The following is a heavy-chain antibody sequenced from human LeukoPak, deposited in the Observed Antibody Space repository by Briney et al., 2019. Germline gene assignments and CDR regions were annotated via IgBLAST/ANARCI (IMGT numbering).Heavy chain of an antibody. V-gene: IGHV3-23*01. CDR2: ISSAGVT. J-gene: IGHJ4*02. Sequence: GGSLRLSCAASGFTLSSYAMSWVRQAPGRGLEWVSLISSAGVTYYADSAKGRFTISRDNSKNTMFLEMNSLRAEDTAVYYCAKDGGDSPGHELFDYRGQGTLVTVSS. D-gene: IGHD3-16*01. CDR1: GFTLSSYA. CDR3: AKDGGDSPGHELFDY.